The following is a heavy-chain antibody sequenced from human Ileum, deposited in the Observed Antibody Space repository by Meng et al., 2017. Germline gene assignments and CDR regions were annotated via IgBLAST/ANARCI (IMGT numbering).Heavy chain of an antibody. CDR3: AKDQYDSSGTPTGIIY. V-gene: IGHV3-23*01. CDR2: ISDSGGST. J-gene: IGHJ4*02. CDR1: GFTFSSYV. D-gene: IGHD3-22*01. Sequence: GESLKISCAVSGFTFSSYVMNWVRQAPGKGLEWVSTISDSGGSTYYADSVKGRFTISRDNSKNTLYLQMNSLRVDDTAIYYCAKDQYDSSGTPTGIIYWGQGTLVTVSS.